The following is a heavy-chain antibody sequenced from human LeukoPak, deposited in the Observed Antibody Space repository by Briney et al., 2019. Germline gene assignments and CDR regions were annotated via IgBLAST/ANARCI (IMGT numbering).Heavy chain of an antibody. Sequence: SETLSLTCTVSGGSISSTSSYWGWIRQPPGKGLEWIGSIYYSGTTYYNPSLKRRVTISVETSKNQFSLRLSSVTAADTAVYYCARYYYDSSGYYYPVDYWGQGTLVTVSS. CDR2: IYYSGTT. D-gene: IGHD3-22*01. V-gene: IGHV4-39*01. CDR3: ARYYYDSSGYYYPVDY. J-gene: IGHJ4*02. CDR1: GGSISSTSSY.